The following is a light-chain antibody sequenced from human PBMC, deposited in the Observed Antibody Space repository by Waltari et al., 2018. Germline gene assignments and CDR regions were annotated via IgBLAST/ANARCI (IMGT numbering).Light chain of an antibody. Sequence: QSVLPQPPSVSGAPGQRVTISCPASSSTLGAGSNVHWYQQLPGTAPKLLIFDNNNRPSGVPDRFSGSKSGTSASLVITGLQAEDEADYYCQSYDSSLRGSRVFGGGTKVTVL. CDR2: DNN. CDR1: SSTLGAGSN. CDR3: QSYDSSLRGSRV. V-gene: IGLV1-40*01. J-gene: IGLJ3*02.